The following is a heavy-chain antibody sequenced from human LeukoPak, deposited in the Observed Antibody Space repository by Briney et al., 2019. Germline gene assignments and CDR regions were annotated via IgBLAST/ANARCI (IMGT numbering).Heavy chain of an antibody. CDR3: AGRVTGYSSGYVY. CDR1: GITFSNYA. D-gene: IGHD5-18*01. Sequence: PGGSLRLSCVASGITFSNYAVSWVRQVPEKGLDWVSVISGSAHKIRYADSVKGRFTISRDNSENIVYLQMNNLRAEDTAVYYCAGRVTGYSSGYVYWGQGTLVTVSS. V-gene: IGHV3-23*01. J-gene: IGHJ4*02. CDR2: ISGSAHKI.